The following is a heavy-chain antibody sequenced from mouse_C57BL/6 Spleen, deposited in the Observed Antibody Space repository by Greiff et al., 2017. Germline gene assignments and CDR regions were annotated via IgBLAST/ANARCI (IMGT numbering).Heavy chain of an antibody. CDR2: IYPGDGDT. D-gene: IGHD1-1*01. CDR3: ARYGTTVVATRYFDV. Sequence: QVQLQQSGPELVKPGASVKISCKASGYAFSSSWMNWVKQRPGKGLEGIGRIYPGDGDTNYNGKFQGQDTLNADKSSSRAYMQLSSLTSEDSAVYFCARYGTTVVATRYFDVGGTGTTVTVSS. J-gene: IGHJ1*03. V-gene: IGHV1-82*01. CDR1: GYAFSSSW.